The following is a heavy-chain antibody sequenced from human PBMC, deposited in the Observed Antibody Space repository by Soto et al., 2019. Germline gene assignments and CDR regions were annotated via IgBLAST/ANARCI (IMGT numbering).Heavy chain of an antibody. CDR1: GGSINAFF. CDR3: ATQTGLYYYGLDV. Sequence: QVQLEESGPGLVKPSETLSLTCTVSGGSINAFFWSWVRQPPGKGLESIGYIFYSGSTNYNPSLKSRVTISLDTSKTQFSLTLTSVTAADTAVYYCATQTGLYYYGLDVWGQGTMVAVSS. V-gene: IGHV4-59*01. CDR2: IFYSGST. J-gene: IGHJ6*02.